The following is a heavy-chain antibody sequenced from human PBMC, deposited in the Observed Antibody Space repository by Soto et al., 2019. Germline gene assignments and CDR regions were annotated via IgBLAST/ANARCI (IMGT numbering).Heavy chain of an antibody. CDR2: IYYSGST. D-gene: IGHD4-17*01. CDR1: GGSISSSSYY. V-gene: IGHV4-39*01. Sequence: QLQLQESGPGLVKPSETLSLTCTVSGGSISSSSYYWGWIRQPSGKGLEWIGSIYYSGSTYYNPSLKSRITISVDTAKIHFSLKRSSVSAADTAVYYWASSYGDYVSYWGQGTLGTVSS. J-gene: IGHJ4*02. CDR3: ASSYGDYVSY.